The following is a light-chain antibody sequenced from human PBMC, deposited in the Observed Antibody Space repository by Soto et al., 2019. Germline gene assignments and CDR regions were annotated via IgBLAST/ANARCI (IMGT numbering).Light chain of an antibody. CDR2: WAS. J-gene: IGKJ3*01. CDR3: QQYYSSPLT. V-gene: IGKV4-1*01. Sequence: DIVMTQSPDSLAVSLGERATINCKSSQSVLYSSNNRNHLAWYQQKPGQPPKLLISWASVRESGVPDRFSGSGSVTDFTLTINSLQAEDVAIYYCQQYYSSPLTFGPGTKVDIK. CDR1: QSVLYSSNNRNH.